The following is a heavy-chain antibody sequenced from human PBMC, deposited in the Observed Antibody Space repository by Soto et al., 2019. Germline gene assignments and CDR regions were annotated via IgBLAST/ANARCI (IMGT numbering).Heavy chain of an antibody. D-gene: IGHD3-10*01. Sequence: ASVKVSCKASGYTFTGYYMHWVRQAPGQGLEWMGWINPNSGGTNYAQKFQGWVTMTRDTSISTAYMELSRLRSDDTAVYYCARDTAGRVPRAFDIWGQGTMVTVSS. CDR3: ARDTAGRVPRAFDI. CDR1: GYTFTGYY. CDR2: INPNSGGT. J-gene: IGHJ3*02. V-gene: IGHV1-2*04.